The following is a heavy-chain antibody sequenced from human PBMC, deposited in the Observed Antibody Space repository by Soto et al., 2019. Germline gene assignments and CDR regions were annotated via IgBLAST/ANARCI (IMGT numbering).Heavy chain of an antibody. Sequence: QVQLQESGPGLVKPSQTLSLTCTVSGGSISSGCYYWSWIRQHPGKGLEWSGYIYYSGSTYYNPSLKSRVTIKVDTSKKQFSLKLSSVTAADTALYYCARDIGSMRAVSGNWGQGTMVTVSS. D-gene: IGHD6-19*01. V-gene: IGHV4-31*03. CDR1: GGSISSGCYY. CDR3: ARDIGSMRAVSGN. CDR2: IYYSGST. J-gene: IGHJ3*01.